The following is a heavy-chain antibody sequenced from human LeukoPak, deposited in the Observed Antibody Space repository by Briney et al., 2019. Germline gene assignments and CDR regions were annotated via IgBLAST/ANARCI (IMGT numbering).Heavy chain of an antibody. D-gene: IGHD3-3*01. J-gene: IGHJ6*03. CDR2: IYYNGST. CDR1: GGAIISHY. V-gene: IGHV4-59*11. Sequence: SETLSLTCSVPGGAIISHYWSWIRQPPGKGLEWFGHIYYNGSTNYNPSLKSRVTMSVDTSKNHASLKLSSVTAADTGVYYCARAYFDFWRGFYYYYVDVWVKGTTVTVSS. CDR3: ARAYFDFWRGFYYYYVDV.